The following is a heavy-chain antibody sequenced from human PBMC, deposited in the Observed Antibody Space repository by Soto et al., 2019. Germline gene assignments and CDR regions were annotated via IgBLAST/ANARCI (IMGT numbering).Heavy chain of an antibody. CDR2: TRNKANSYTT. CDR1: GFTFSDYY. V-gene: IGHV3-72*01. J-gene: IGHJ3*02. D-gene: IGHD2-2*01. Sequence: GGSLRLSCAASGFTFSDYYMDWVRQAPGKGLEWVGRTRNKANSYTTEYAASVKGRFTISRDDSKNSLYLQMNSLKTEDTAVYYCARASNGFNRWGQGTMVTLSS. CDR3: ARASNGFNR.